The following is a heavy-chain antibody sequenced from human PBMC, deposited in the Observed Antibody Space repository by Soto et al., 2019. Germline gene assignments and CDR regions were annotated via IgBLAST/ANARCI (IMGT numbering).Heavy chain of an antibody. Sequence: QVHLVQSGAVVENPGASVKVSCKASGYTFTNFGINWVRQAPGQGLEWMGWITPYNGNAKYPQKNQDRLTITTDTSTNTAYLELRSLRSDDTAVYFCARARMFSGAHHDYWGQGTRVTVSS. V-gene: IGHV1-18*04. J-gene: IGHJ4*02. D-gene: IGHD2-15*01. CDR1: GYTFTNFG. CDR2: ITPYNGNA. CDR3: ARARMFSGAHHDY.